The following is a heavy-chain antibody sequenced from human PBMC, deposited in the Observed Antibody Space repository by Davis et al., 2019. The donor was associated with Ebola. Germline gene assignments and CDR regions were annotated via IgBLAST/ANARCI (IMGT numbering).Heavy chain of an antibody. Sequence: PGGSLRLSCAASGFTVSSNYMSWVRQAPGKGPEWVSVIYNGGSTYYADSVKGRFTISRDNSKNTLYLQMNSLRAEETDVYYCARDDILTDVLYYYNYGMDVWGQGTTVTVSS. CDR1: GFTVSSNY. J-gene: IGHJ6*02. CDR2: IYNGGST. V-gene: IGHV3-53*01. CDR3: ARDDILTDVLYYYNYGMDV. D-gene: IGHD3-9*01.